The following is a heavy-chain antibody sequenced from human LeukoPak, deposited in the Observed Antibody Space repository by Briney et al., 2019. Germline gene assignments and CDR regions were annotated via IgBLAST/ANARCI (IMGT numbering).Heavy chain of an antibody. CDR2: TYYRPKWYN. CDR3: ARVGSSSWVDY. CDR1: GDSVSSNSAA. D-gene: IGHD6-13*01. J-gene: IGHJ4*02. Sequence: SQTLSLICAISGDSVSSNSAAWTWIRQSPSRGLEWLGRTYYRPKWYNEYALSVKSRVNINPDTSKNQFSLHLNSVTPEDTAVYYCARVGSSSWVDYWGQGTLVTVSS. V-gene: IGHV6-1*01.